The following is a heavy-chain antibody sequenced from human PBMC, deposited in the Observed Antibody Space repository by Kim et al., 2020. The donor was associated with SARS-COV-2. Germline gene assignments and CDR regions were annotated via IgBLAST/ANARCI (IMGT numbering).Heavy chain of an antibody. V-gene: IGHV4-30-4*01. J-gene: IGHJ3*02. Sequence: SETLSLTCTVSGGSISSGDYYWSWIRQPPGKGLEWIGYIYYSGSTYSNPSLKSRVTISVDTSKNQFSLKQSRVTAADTAVYYCARGEGITIFGVVIIGAFDIWGQGTMVTVSS. CDR1: GGSISSGDYY. CDR3: ARGEGITIFGVVIIGAFDI. CDR2: IYYSGST. D-gene: IGHD3-3*01.